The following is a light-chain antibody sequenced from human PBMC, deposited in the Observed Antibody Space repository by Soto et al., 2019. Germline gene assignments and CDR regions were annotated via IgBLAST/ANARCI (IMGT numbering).Light chain of an antibody. CDR2: GVS. J-gene: IGKJ1*01. V-gene: IGKV3-20*01. CDR1: QSVSSY. CDR3: QQYGSSGT. Sequence: IVFSQSPGTLSLSTGERATLSCRASQSVSSYLAWYQQKPGQAPRLLIYGVSSRATGIPDRFSGSGSGTDFTLTISRLEPEDFAVYYCQQYGSSGTCGQGPRWIS.